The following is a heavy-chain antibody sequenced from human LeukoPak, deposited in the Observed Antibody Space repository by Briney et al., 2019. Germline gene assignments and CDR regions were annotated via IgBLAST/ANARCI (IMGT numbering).Heavy chain of an antibody. J-gene: IGHJ4*02. Sequence: SETLSLTCTVSGGSISSYYWSWIRQPPGKGLEWIGSIYYSGSTYYNPSLKSRVTISVDTSKNQFSLKLSSVTAADTAVYYCARDPTYYYDSSGYYPFDYWGQGTLVTVSS. CDR3: ARDPTYYYDSSGYYPFDY. CDR1: GGSISSYY. D-gene: IGHD3-22*01. V-gene: IGHV4-39*07. CDR2: IYYSGST.